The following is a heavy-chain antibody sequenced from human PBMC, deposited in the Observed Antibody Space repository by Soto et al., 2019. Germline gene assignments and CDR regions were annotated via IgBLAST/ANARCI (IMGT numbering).Heavy chain of an antibody. CDR3: ARVEYSSSWYYFDY. V-gene: IGHV4-39*07. J-gene: IGHJ4*02. Sequence: SETLSLTCTVSGGSISSSSYYWGWIRQPPGKGLEWIGSIYYSGSTYYNPSLKRRVTISVDTSKNQFSLKLSSVTAADTAVYYCARVEYSSSWYYFDYWGQGTLVTVSS. CDR2: IYYSGST. D-gene: IGHD6-13*01. CDR1: GGSISSSSYY.